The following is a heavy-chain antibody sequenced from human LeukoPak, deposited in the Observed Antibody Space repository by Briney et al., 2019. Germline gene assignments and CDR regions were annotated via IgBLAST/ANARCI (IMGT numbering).Heavy chain of an antibody. V-gene: IGHV1-2*02. CDR1: GYTFTGYY. Sequence: ASVKVSCKASGYTFTGYYMHWVRQAPGQGLEWMGWTNPNSGGTNYAQKFQGRVTMTRDTSISTAYMELSRLRSDDTAVYYCARKWIFSSGYYYFDYWGQGTLVTVSS. CDR2: TNPNSGGT. J-gene: IGHJ4*02. D-gene: IGHD3-22*01. CDR3: ARKWIFSSGYYYFDY.